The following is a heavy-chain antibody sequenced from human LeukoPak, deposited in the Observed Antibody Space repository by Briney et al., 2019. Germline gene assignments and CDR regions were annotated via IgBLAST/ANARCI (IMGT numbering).Heavy chain of an antibody. V-gene: IGHV4-34*01. J-gene: IGHJ4*02. CDR2: INHSGST. CDR1: GGSFSGYY. Sequence: SEILSLTCAVYGGSFSGYYWSWIRQPPGKGLEWIGEINHSGSTNYNPSLKSRVTISVDTSKDQFSLKLSSVTAADTAVYYCARVSYDSSGAHFDYWGQGTLVTVSS. D-gene: IGHD3-22*01. CDR3: ARVSYDSSGAHFDY.